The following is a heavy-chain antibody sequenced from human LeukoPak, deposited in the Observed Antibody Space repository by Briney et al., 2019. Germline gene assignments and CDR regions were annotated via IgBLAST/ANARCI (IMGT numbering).Heavy chain of an antibody. CDR3: ARDLSGDHYYYCYDMDV. J-gene: IGHJ6*03. Sequence: SQTLSLTCTVSGGSISSGSYYWSWSRQPAGKGLEWIGRIYTSGSTTYNPSLKSRVTISADTSKNQISLKLSSVSAADTAVYYCARDLSGDHYYYCYDMDVWGKGTTVTVSS. D-gene: IGHD7-27*01. V-gene: IGHV4-61*02. CDR1: GGSISSGSYY. CDR2: IYTSGST.